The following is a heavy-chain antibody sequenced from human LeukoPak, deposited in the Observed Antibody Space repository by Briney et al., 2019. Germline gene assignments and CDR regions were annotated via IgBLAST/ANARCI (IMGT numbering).Heavy chain of an antibody. J-gene: IGHJ6*02. CDR2: ISGDGGST. Sequence: GGSLRLSCAASGFTFDDYAMHWVRQAPGKGLEWVSLISGDGGSTYYADSVKGRFTISRDNSKNSLYLQMNSLRTEDTALYYCAKDLLDIVVVPAASLGMDVSGQGTTVTVSS. V-gene: IGHV3-43*02. D-gene: IGHD2-2*03. CDR3: AKDLLDIVVVPAASLGMDV. CDR1: GFTFDDYA.